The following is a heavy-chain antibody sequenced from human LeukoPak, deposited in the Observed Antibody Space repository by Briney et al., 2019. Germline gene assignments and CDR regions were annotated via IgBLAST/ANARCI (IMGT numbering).Heavy chain of an antibody. D-gene: IGHD3/OR15-3a*01. V-gene: IGHV3-7*03. J-gene: IGHJ3*02. CDR2: IKQDGSEK. Sequence: GGSLRLSCAASGFTFSSYWMSWVRQAPGKGLEWVANIKQDGSEKYYVDSVKGRFTISRDNAKNSLYLQMNGLRVEDTAVYYCVREGPRGLAFDIWGQGTMVTVSS. CDR1: GFTFSSYW. CDR3: VREGPRGLAFDI.